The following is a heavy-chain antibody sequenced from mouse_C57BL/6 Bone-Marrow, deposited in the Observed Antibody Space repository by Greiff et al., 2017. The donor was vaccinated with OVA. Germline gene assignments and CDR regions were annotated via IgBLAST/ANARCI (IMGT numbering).Heavy chain of an antibody. Sequence: QVQLKESGPGLVQPSQSLSITCTVSGFSLTSYGVHWVRQSPGKGLEWLGVIWSGGSTDYNAAFISRLSISKDNSKSQVFFKMNSLQADDTAIYYWAGFPRYYGSSYEFDYGAKAPLAQSPQ. D-gene: IGHD1-1*01. CDR2: IWSGGST. CDR1: GFSLTSYG. J-gene: IGHJ2*01. CDR3: AGFPRYYGSSYEFDY. V-gene: IGHV2-2*01.